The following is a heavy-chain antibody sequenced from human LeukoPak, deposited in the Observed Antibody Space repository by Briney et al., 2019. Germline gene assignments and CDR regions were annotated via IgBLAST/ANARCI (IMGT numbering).Heavy chain of an antibody. D-gene: IGHD6-13*01. CDR3: AKDLGGIPNLEIAAAKYYYGMDV. CDR1: GFTFSSYG. CDR2: ISYDGSNK. Sequence: HPGGSLRLSCAASGFTFSSYGMHWVRQAPGKGLEWVAVISYDGSNKYYADSVKGRFTISRDNSKNTLYLQMNSLRAEDTAVYYCAKDLGGIPNLEIAAAKYYYGMDVWGQGTTVTVSS. J-gene: IGHJ6*02. V-gene: IGHV3-30*18.